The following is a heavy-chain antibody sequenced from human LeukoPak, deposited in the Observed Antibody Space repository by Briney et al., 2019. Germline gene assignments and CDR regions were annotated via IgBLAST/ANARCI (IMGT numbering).Heavy chain of an antibody. J-gene: IGHJ4*02. CDR3: ASSKNYYDTSGLDY. V-gene: IGHV1-69*13. Sequence: ASVKVSCKASGGTFSSYAISWVRQAPGQGLEWMGGIIPIFGTANYAQKFQGRVTITADESTSTAYMELSSLRSEDTAVYYCASSKNYYDTSGLDYWGQGTLVTISS. CDR1: GGTFSSYA. CDR2: IIPIFGTA. D-gene: IGHD3-22*01.